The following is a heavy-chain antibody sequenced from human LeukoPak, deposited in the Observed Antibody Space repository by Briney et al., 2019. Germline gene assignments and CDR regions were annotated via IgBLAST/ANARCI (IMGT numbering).Heavy chain of an antibody. CDR1: GGSISSGDYY. J-gene: IGHJ5*02. V-gene: IGHV4-30-4*08. CDR2: IYYSGST. D-gene: IGHD2-21*01. Sequence: SETLSLTCTVSGGSISSGDYYWSWIRQPPGKGLEWIGYIYYSGSTYYNPSLKSRVTISVDTSKNQFSLTLSSVTAADTAVYYCARGVYCGGDCYWCDPWGQGTLVTVSS. CDR3: ARGVYCGGDCYWCDP.